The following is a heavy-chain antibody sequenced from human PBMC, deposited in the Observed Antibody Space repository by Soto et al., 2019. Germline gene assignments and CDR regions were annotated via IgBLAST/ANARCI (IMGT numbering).Heavy chain of an antibody. CDR1: GYTFTSYY. D-gene: IGHD3-9*01. Sequence: GASVKVSCKASGYTFTSYYMHWVRQAPGQGLEWMGIINPSGGSTGYAQKFQGRVTMTRDTSTSTVYMELSSLRSEDTAVYYCARDVGILTGYYHPNWFDPWGQGTLVTVSS. J-gene: IGHJ5*02. CDR3: ARDVGILTGYYHPNWFDP. V-gene: IGHV1-46*03. CDR2: INPSGGST.